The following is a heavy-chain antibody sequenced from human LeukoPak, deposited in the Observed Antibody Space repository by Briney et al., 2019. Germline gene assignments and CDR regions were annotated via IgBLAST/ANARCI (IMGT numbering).Heavy chain of an antibody. J-gene: IGHJ4*02. Sequence: GGSLRLSCAASGFTFSSYAMTWVRQAPGKGLEWVSGISDGGGSTHYADSVKGRFTISRDNSKNTLYLQMSSLRAEDTAVYYCARVYSGYDPTIFDYWGQGTLVTVSS. D-gene: IGHD5-12*01. CDR3: ARVYSGYDPTIFDY. CDR1: GFTFSSYA. CDR2: ISDGGGST. V-gene: IGHV3-23*01.